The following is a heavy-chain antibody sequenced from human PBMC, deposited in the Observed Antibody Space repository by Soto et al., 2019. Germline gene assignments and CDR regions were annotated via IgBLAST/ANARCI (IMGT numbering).Heavy chain of an antibody. Sequence: QLLESGGGLVQPGGSLRVSCAASGFTFSNYAMTWVRQAPGKGLEWVSTIGGSGGDTYYSDSVKCRFTISRDNSRNSLYLQMDSLRAEDTALYYCVRDWSGSSCPCMDVWGQGTTVTVSS. CDR1: GFTFSNYA. CDR3: VRDWSGSSCPCMDV. V-gene: IGHV3-23*01. CDR2: IGGSGGDT. J-gene: IGHJ6*02. D-gene: IGHD3-3*01.